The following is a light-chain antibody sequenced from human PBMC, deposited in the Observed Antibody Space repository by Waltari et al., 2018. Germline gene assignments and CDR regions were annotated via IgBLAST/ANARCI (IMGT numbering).Light chain of an antibody. Sequence: SYVLTQPPPVSVAPGETARITRGGDNIATNSVYWYQQKQGQGPILVTYYDNDRPSGIPERFSGSNSGNTPTLTISRGEGGDEDDYYCQVWDSSGDHVIFGGGTKLTVL. CDR3: QVWDSSGDHVI. CDR2: YDN. CDR1: NIATNS. V-gene: IGLV3-21*01. J-gene: IGLJ2*01.